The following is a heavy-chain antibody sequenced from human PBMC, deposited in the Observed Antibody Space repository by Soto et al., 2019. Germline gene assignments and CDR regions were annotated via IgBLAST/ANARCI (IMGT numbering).Heavy chain of an antibody. Sequence: GGSLRLSCAASGFTFSSYAMSWVRQAPGKGLEWVSAISGSGGSTYYADSVKGRFTISRDNSKNTLYLQMNSLRAEDTAVYYCAKEEYCSSTSCWYFDLWGRGTLVTVSS. CDR3: AKEEYCSSTSCWYFDL. CDR2: ISGSGGST. CDR1: GFTFSSYA. J-gene: IGHJ2*01. V-gene: IGHV3-23*01. D-gene: IGHD2-2*01.